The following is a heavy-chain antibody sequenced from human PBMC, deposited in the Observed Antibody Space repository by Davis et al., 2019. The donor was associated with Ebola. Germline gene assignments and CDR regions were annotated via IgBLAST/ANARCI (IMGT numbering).Heavy chain of an antibody. J-gene: IGHJ6*02. Sequence: GSLRLSCAASGFTFSSYWMHWVRQPPGKGLEWIGSIYYSGSTYYNPSLKSRVTISVDTSKNQFSLKLSSVTAADTAVYYCARGNYGDYIVLYYYNMDVWGQGTTVTVSS. V-gene: IGHV4-38-2*01. CDR1: GFTFSSYW. D-gene: IGHD4-17*01. CDR3: ARGNYGDYIVLYYYNMDV. CDR2: IYYSGST.